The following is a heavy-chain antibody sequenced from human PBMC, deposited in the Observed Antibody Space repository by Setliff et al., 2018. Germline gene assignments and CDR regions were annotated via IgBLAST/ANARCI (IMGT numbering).Heavy chain of an antibody. D-gene: IGHD2-15*01. V-gene: IGHV1-18*01. CDR1: GYTFTDFG. CDR3: ARDGAYCSGGSCYSFDY. CDR2: INPNNGKT. Sequence: ASVKVSCKASGYTFTDFGINWVRQAPGQGLEWMGWINPNNGKTNYAQKIQGRVTMTTDTSTSTAYMDLRSLRSNDTAVYYCARDGAYCSGGSCYSFDYWGPGTPVTVS. J-gene: IGHJ4*02.